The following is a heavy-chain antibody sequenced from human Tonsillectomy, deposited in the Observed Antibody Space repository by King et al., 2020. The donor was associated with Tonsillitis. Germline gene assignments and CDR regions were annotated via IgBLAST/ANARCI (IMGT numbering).Heavy chain of an antibody. CDR2: IIPIFASA. V-gene: IGHV1-69*06. CDR1: GGTFGTYS. CDR3: ARTSLPYCGGDCYFDD. D-gene: IGHD2-21*02. Sequence: QLVQSGAEVKRPESSVKVSCKASGGTFGTYSITWVRQVPGQGLEYMGTIIPIFASANYAQSFQGRVTITADTSTSTAYMELSSLTSDDTAVYYCARTSLPYCGGDCYFDDWGQGTLVTVSS. J-gene: IGHJ4*02.